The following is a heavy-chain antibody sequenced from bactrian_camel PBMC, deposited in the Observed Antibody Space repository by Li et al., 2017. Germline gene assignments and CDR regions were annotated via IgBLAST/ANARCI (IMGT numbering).Heavy chain of an antibody. CDR2: ILSDVSTV. CDR3: APVVSNF. Sequence: HVQLVESGGGLVQAGGSLGLSCAASGFTSSSYYISWVRQAPGKGLQWVSAILSDVSTVYYADSVKGRFTISRDNTKNTLYLQMDSVKSEDTATYFCAPVVSNFWGQGTQVTVS. J-gene: IGHJ4*01. V-gene: IGHV3-2*01. CDR1: GFTSSSYY. D-gene: IGHD3*01.